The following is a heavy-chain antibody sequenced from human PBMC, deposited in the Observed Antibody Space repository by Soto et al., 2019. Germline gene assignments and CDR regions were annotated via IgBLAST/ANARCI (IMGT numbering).Heavy chain of an antibody. Sequence: QVQLVQSGAEVKKPGASVKVSCKASGYTFTSYGISWVRQAPGQGLEWMGWISAYNGNTNYAQKLQGRVTMTTDTSTGTAYMELRSLRSDDTAVYYCARDRVMITFGGVIVGADYWGQGTLVTVSS. CDR1: GYTFTSYG. J-gene: IGHJ4*02. D-gene: IGHD3-16*02. V-gene: IGHV1-18*01. CDR2: ISAYNGNT. CDR3: ARDRVMITFGGVIVGADY.